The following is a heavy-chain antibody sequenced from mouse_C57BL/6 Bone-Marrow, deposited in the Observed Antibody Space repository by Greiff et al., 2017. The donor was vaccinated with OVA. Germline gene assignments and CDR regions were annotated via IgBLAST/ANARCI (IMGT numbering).Heavy chain of an antibody. CDR1: GFTFSDYG. Sequence: EVKLVESGGGLVKPGGSLKLSCAASGFTFSDYGMHWVRQAPEKGLEWVAYISSGSSTIYYAATVKGRFTISRDNAKNTLFLQMTSLRSEDTAMYYCARGGTVVAKGDYWGQGTLVTVSA. CDR2: ISSGSSTI. D-gene: IGHD1-1*01. CDR3: ARGGTVVAKGDY. J-gene: IGHJ3*01. V-gene: IGHV5-17*01.